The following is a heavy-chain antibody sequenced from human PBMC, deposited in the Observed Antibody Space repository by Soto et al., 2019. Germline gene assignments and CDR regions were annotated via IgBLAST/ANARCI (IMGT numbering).Heavy chain of an antibody. V-gene: IGHV1-46*01. CDR3: ARRERYGSGSYYFES. J-gene: IGHJ4*02. Sequence: GASVKVSCKAFGYPFTTYHLHWVRQAPGQGLEWMGIVYVTGTGTRSAQKFQGRLTMTRARSTSTVYMELRSLRSEDTAVCSCARRERYGSGSYYFESRGQGVLVRVSS. CDR2: VYVTGTGT. CDR1: GYPFTTYH. D-gene: IGHD3-10*01.